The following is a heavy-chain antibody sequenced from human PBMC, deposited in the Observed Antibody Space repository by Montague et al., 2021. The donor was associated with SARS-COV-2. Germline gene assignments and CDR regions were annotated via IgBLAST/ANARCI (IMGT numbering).Heavy chain of an antibody. CDR3: AGYDRGGNYASPIYAMDV. CDR1: GVSISSYY. Sequence: SETLSLTCTVSGVSISSYYWTWIRQPPGKTLEWIGYVHYTGSTNFISSLKSRVTMSLDTSENQFSLRLSSVTAADTAVYHCAGYDRGGNYASPIYAMDVWGQGTTVTVSS. J-gene: IGHJ6*02. V-gene: IGHV4-59*04. CDR2: VHYTGST. D-gene: IGHD4-23*01.